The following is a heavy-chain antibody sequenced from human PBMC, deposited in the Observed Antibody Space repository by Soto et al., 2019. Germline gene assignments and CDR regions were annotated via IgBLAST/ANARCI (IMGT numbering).Heavy chain of an antibody. CDR2: IYYSGST. J-gene: IGHJ4*02. D-gene: IGHD2-15*01. CDR1: GGSISSYY. V-gene: IGHV4-59*08. Sequence: SETLSLTCTVSGGSISSYYWSWIRQPPGKGLEWIGYIYYSGSTNYNPSLKSRVTISVDTSKNQFSLKLSSVTAADTAVYYCARHDSEGFCSGGSCYSVLFDYWGQGTLVTVSS. CDR3: ARHDSEGFCSGGSCYSVLFDY.